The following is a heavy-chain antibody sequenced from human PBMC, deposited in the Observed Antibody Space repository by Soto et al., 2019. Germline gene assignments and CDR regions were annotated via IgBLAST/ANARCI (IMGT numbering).Heavy chain of an antibody. J-gene: IGHJ6*02. CDR2: IYPGDSDT. CDR1: GYSFTSYW. Sequence: GESLKISCKGSGYSFTSYWIGWVRQMPGKGLEWMGIIYPGDSDTRYSPSFQGQVTISADKSISTAYLQWSSLKASDTAMYYCARTSADGKYYYGMDVWGQRTKVTVSS. D-gene: IGHD6-13*01. CDR3: ARTSADGKYYYGMDV. V-gene: IGHV5-51*01.